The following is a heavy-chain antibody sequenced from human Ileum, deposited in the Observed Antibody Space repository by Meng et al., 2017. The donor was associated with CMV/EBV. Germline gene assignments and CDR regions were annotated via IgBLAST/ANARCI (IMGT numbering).Heavy chain of an antibody. D-gene: IGHD1-26*01. CDR2: VTHTGTT. Sequence: SETLSLTCAVYGGSFSGYYWIWIRQPPGKGLEWVGEVTHTGTTNYNPSLESRVTISVDTSRNQFTPKLTSVTAADTAIYYCAGRLRKWDYTGYNFDSWGQGTLVTVSS. CDR1: GGSFSGYY. J-gene: IGHJ4*02. V-gene: IGHV4-34*01. CDR3: AGRLRKWDYTGYNFDS.